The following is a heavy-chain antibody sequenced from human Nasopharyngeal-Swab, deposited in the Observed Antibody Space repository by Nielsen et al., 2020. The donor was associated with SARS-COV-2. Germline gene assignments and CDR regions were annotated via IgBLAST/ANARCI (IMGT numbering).Heavy chain of an antibody. Sequence: VCQAPGKGLEWVASITSSYDQKYYGDSVKGRFTISRDNARNSLYLEMNSLRVEDTAIYYCASEVVGFYFYTNVWGKGTTVTVSS. CDR3: ASEVVGFYFYTNV. J-gene: IGHJ6*03. CDR2: ITSSYDQK. V-gene: IGHV3-21*01. D-gene: IGHD1-26*01.